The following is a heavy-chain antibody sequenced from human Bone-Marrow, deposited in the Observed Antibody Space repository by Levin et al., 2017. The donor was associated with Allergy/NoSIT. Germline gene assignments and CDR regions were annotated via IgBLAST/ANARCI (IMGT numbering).Heavy chain of an antibody. Sequence: SGGSLRLSCAVSGDSISTLNWWSWVRQYPGKGLEWIGEIYHTGTSNYNPSLKSRVSMSVDKSKNQFSLHLTSVTAADTAVYYCVRDLALAGRLSDYWSQGTLVTVSS. D-gene: IGHD6-19*01. CDR3: VRDLALAGRLSDY. J-gene: IGHJ4*02. V-gene: IGHV4-4*02. CDR1: GDSISTLNW. CDR2: IYHTGTS.